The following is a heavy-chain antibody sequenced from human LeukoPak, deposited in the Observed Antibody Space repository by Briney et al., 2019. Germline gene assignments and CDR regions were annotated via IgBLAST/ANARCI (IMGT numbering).Heavy chain of an antibody. Sequence: GGSLRLSCAASGFTFSTYSMNWVRQAPGKGLEWVSSISSSSSYIYYADSVKGRFTISRDNAKNSLYLQMNSLRAEDTAVYYCARVEGIAVAGTSFDYWGQGTMVTVSS. CDR2: ISSSSSYI. CDR3: ARVEGIAVAGTSFDY. CDR1: GFTFSTYS. J-gene: IGHJ4*02. V-gene: IGHV3-21*01. D-gene: IGHD6-19*01.